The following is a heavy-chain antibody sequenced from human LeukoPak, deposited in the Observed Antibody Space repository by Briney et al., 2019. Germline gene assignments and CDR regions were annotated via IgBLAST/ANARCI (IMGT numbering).Heavy chain of an antibody. V-gene: IGHV3-48*01. Sequence: PGGSLRLSCAASGFTFSSYSLNWVRQAPGKGLEWLSYISSGSSSTYYADSVKGRYTISRDNAKDSLYLQMNSLRAEDTAVYYCEIVVGGSAFDIWGQGTMVTVSS. J-gene: IGHJ3*02. CDR3: EIVVGGSAFDI. D-gene: IGHD1-26*01. CDR1: GFTFSSYS. CDR2: ISSGSSST.